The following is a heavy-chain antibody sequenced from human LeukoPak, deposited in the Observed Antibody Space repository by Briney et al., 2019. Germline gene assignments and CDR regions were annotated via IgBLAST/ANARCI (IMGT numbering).Heavy chain of an antibody. D-gene: IGHD4-17*01. CDR3: AKDIVWGDYPPSGMDV. CDR1: GFTFDDYT. CDR2: ISWDGGST. V-gene: IGHV3-43*01. Sequence: GGSLRLSCAASGFTFDDYTMHRVRQAPGKGLEWVSLISWDGGSTYYADSVKGRFTISRDNSKNSLYLQMNSLRTEDTALYYCAKDIVWGDYPPSGMDVWGQGTTVTVSS. J-gene: IGHJ6*02.